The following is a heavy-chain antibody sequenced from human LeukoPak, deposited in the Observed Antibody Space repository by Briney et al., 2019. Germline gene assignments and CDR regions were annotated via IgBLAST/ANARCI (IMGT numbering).Heavy chain of an antibody. CDR2: FSGYNGNT. CDR3: AREDGYYGSGSHDAFDI. Sequence: ASVKVSCKASGYTFSSYTISWARQAPGQGLEWMGWFSGYNGNTNYAQRLQGRVTMTTDTSTSTAYMELRSLRSEDTAVYYCAREDGYYGSGSHDAFDIWGQGTMVTVSS. V-gene: IGHV1-18*01. D-gene: IGHD3-10*01. J-gene: IGHJ3*02. CDR1: GYTFSSYT.